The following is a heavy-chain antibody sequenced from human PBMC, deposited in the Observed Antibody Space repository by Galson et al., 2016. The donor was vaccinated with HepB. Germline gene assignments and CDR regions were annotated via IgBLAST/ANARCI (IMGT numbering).Heavy chain of an antibody. CDR2: ITPSGDST. D-gene: IGHD2-21*01. J-gene: IGHJ4*02. CDR1: GFAFHSYT. CDR3: AKAKTVVGSAHEY. Sequence: SLRLSCAASGFAFHSYTMGWVRQAPGKGLQWVLDITPSGDSTYYADPVTGRFTISRDNSRDTLYLQMNSLRVEDTAVYYCAKAKTVVGSAHEYWGQGTLVTVSS. V-gene: IGHV3-23*01.